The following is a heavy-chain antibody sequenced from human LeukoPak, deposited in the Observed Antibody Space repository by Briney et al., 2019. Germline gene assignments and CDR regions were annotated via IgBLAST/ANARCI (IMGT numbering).Heavy chain of an antibody. V-gene: IGHV3-48*03. CDR1: GFTFSSYE. J-gene: IGHJ4*02. Sequence: GGSLRLSCAASGFTFSSYEMNWVRQAPGKGLEWVSYISSSGSTIYYADSVKGRLTIYRDHAKNSMYLQKNNLRAEDTAVYYWSRGQRYSGYEGHYYWGQGTLVTVSS. D-gene: IGHD5-12*01. CDR2: ISSSGSTI. CDR3: SRGQRYSGYEGHYY.